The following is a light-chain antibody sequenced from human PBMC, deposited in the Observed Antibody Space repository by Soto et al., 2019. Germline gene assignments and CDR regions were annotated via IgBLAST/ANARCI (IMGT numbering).Light chain of an antibody. CDR3: QQHGSSPIT. V-gene: IGKV3-20*01. Sequence: EIVLTQSPGTLSFFPGERATLSCRASRSVTNNYLAWHQQKPGQTTRLLIYGASSRATGIPYRFSGSGSGTDFTLTISRLEPEDFAVYYCQQHGSSPITFGQGTRLEIK. CDR1: RSVTNNY. CDR2: GAS. J-gene: IGKJ5*01.